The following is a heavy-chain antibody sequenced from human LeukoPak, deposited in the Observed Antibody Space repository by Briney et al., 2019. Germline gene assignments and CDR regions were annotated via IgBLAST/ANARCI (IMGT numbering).Heavy chain of an antibody. J-gene: IGHJ4*02. D-gene: IGHD5-12*01. CDR2: IHYSGNT. V-gene: IGHV4-59*12. CDR3: ARDGYDSVYFDY. CDR1: GGSISSYY. Sequence: SETLSLTCTVSGGSISSYYWSWIRQPPGKGLERIGYIHYSGNTNYNPSLKSRVTISVDTSKNQFSLKLSSVTAADTAVYYCARDGYDSVYFDYWGQGTLVTVSS.